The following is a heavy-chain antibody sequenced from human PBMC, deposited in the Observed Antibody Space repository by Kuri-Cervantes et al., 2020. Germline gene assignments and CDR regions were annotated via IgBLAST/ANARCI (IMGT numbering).Heavy chain of an antibody. J-gene: IGHJ3*02. CDR3: ARQPYDYSSGWYGAFDI. D-gene: IGHD6-19*01. Sequence: GGSLRLSCAASGFIFSNYWMSWVRQAPGKGLEWVANIKHSETFYVDSVKGRFTISRDNSKNTLYLQMNSLRAEDTAVYYCARQPYDYSSGWYGAFDIWGQGTMVTVSS. CDR2: IKHSET. V-gene: IGHV3-7*03. CDR1: GFIFSNYW.